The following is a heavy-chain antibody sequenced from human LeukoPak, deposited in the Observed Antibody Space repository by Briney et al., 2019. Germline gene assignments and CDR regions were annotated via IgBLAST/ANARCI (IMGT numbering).Heavy chain of an antibody. CDR3: ARGDDYSNYVDY. CDR2: MNPNSGNT. Sequence: ASVKVSCKASGYTFTSYDINWVRQATGQGLEWMGWMNPNSGNTGYAQKFQGRVTMTRNTSISTAYMELSSLRSEDTAVYYCARGDDYSNYVDYWGQGTLVTVSS. CDR1: GYTFTSYD. J-gene: IGHJ4*02. V-gene: IGHV1-8*01. D-gene: IGHD4-11*01.